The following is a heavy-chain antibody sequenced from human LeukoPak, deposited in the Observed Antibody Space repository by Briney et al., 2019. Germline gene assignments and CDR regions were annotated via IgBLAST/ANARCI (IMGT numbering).Heavy chain of an antibody. Sequence: GGSLRLSCAASGFTFSSYWMHWVRQAPGKGLVWVSRINSDGSSTSYADSVKGRFTISKDNAKNTLYRQMNSLRAEDTAVYYCARDRAKRYFDWYIDYWGQGTLVTVSS. J-gene: IGHJ4*02. V-gene: IGHV3-74*01. D-gene: IGHD3-9*01. CDR3: ARDRAKRYFDWYIDY. CDR1: GFTFSSYW. CDR2: INSDGSST.